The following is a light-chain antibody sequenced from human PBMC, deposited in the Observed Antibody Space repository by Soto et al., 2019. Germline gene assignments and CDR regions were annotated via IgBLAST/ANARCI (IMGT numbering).Light chain of an antibody. CDR1: LSVSVY. Sequence: VVLTQSPATLSLSPGERATLSCRTSLSVSVYLDWYQQKPGQAPRLLMYGTSKRATGIPDRFSGSGSGTEFTLTISRLEAEDFAVFYCQHYGSTPLTFGGGTKVDIK. CDR2: GTS. CDR3: QHYGSTPLT. V-gene: IGKV3-20*01. J-gene: IGKJ4*01.